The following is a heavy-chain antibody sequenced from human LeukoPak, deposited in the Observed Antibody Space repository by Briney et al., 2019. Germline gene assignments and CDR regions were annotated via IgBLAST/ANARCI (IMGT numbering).Heavy chain of an antibody. V-gene: IGHV3-74*01. J-gene: IGHJ3*02. D-gene: IGHD2-15*01. Sequence: HTGGSLRLSCAASGFTFSDLWMHWVRQAPGRGLVWVSRVKGDGISTLYADFVEGRFTISRDNARNTLYLQMNSLRADDTALYCATGPYNAFEMWGQGTMVTVSS. CDR3: TGPYNAFEM. CDR1: GFTFSDLW. CDR2: VKGDGIST.